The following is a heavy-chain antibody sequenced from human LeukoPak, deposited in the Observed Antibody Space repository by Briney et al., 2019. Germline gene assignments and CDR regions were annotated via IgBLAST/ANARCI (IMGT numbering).Heavy chain of an antibody. D-gene: IGHD7-27*01. V-gene: IGHV4-59*08. CDR3: ARNRRSNWESLSFIDY. CDR2: IYNSGST. CDR1: GGSISIYY. Sequence: SETLSLTCTVSGGSISIYYWNWIRQSPGKGLEWIGSIYNSGSTTYNPSLKSRVTISEDTSKNQFSLKLNSVTAADTAIYYCARNRRSNWESLSFIDYWGQGTLVTVSS. J-gene: IGHJ4*02.